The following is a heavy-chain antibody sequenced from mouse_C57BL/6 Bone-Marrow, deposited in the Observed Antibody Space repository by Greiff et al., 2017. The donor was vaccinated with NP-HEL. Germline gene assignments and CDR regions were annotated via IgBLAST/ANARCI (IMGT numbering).Heavy chain of an antibody. J-gene: IGHJ3*01. CDR1: GYAFSSSW. V-gene: IGHV1-82*01. CDR3: ARGYYGSSYEAY. Sequence: QVQLKESGPELVKPGASVKISRKASGYAFSSSWMNWVKQRPGKGLEWIGRIYPGDGDTNYNGKFKGKATLTADKSSSTAYMQLSSLTSEDSAVYFCARGYYGSSYEAYWGQGTLVTVSA. CDR2: IYPGDGDT. D-gene: IGHD1-1*01.